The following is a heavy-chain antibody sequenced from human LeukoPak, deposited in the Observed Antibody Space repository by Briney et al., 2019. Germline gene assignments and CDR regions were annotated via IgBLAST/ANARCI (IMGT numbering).Heavy chain of an antibody. J-gene: IGHJ6*04. V-gene: IGHV3-7*01. Sequence: GGSLRLSCAASGFTFSSCWMSWVRQAPGKGREWVANIKQDGSEKYYVDSVKGRFTISRDNAKNSLYLQMNSLRAEDTAVYYCARIDFWMGMDVWGKGTTVTVSS. CDR2: IKQDGSEK. D-gene: IGHD3-3*01. CDR3: ARIDFWMGMDV. CDR1: GFTFSSCW.